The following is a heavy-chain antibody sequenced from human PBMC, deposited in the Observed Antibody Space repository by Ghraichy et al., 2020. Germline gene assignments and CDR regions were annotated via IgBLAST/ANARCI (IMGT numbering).Heavy chain of an antibody. CDR3: ARDRKIGAAQRFDL. V-gene: IGHV3-11*01. D-gene: IGHD1-14*01. CDR2: ISVGGGTI. Sequence: GSLRLSCEASGCTFSDYYMSWIRQAPGKGLQWIAYISVGGGTISYSDSVRGRFTISRDSAKNSVSLQMNGLGPDDTAVYYCARDRKIGAAQRFDLWGQGTLVTVSS. CDR1: GCTFSDYY. J-gene: IGHJ5*02.